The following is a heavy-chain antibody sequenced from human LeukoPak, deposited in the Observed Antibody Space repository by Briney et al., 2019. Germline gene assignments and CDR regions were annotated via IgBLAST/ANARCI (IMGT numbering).Heavy chain of an antibody. CDR2: IYYSGST. D-gene: IGHD2-21*02. Sequence: SETLSLTCTVSGGSVSSGSYYWSWIRQPPGKGLEWIGYIYYSGSTNYNPSLKSRVTISVDKSKNQFSLRLSSVTAADTAIYFCARRAISVNNFGDSHWGQGTRVIVSS. CDR3: ARRAISVNNFGDSH. CDR1: GGSVSSGSYY. V-gene: IGHV4-61*01. J-gene: IGHJ4*02.